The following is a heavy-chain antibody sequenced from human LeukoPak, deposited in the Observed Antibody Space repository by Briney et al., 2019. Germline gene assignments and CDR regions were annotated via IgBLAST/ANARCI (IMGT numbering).Heavy chain of an antibody. J-gene: IGHJ4*02. V-gene: IGHV3-23*01. CDR2: ISGGGGNT. CDR3: ARGPSTVALYYFDY. CDR1: KFAFSSYA. Sequence: GGSLRLSCAASKFAFSSYAMSWVRQAPGKGLEWVSAISGGGGNTYYADSVKGRFTISRDNAKNSLYLQMNSLRAEDTAVYYCARGPSTVALYYFDYWGQGTLVTVSS. D-gene: IGHD4-23*01.